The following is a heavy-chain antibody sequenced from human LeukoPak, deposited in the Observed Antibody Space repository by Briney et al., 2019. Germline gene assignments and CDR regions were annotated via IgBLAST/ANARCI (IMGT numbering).Heavy chain of an antibody. J-gene: IGHJ4*02. CDR1: GFTYSKCW. V-gene: IGHV3-74*01. CDR3: AAGREGY. CDR2: INSDGSST. Sequence: GGSLRLSCAASGFTYSKCWMHWVRQAPGKGLVWVSLINSDGSSTNYADSVKGRFTISRDNAKNTLYLQMNSLRAEDTAVYYCAAGREGYWGQGTLVTVSS.